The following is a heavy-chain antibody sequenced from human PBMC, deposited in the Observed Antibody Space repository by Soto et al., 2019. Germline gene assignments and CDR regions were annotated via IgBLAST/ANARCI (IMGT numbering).Heavy chain of an antibody. V-gene: IGHV1-3*01. CDR2: INAGNGNT. J-gene: IGHJ4*01. CDR3: ARDLGGWPDY. D-gene: IGHD6-19*01. CDR1: GYTFTGYA. Sequence: ASVKVSCKASGYTFTGYAMHWVRQAPGQRLEWMGWINAGNGNTKYSQKFQGRVTITIDTSASTAYMELSSLRSEDTAIYYCARDLGGWPDYWGHGTLVTVSS.